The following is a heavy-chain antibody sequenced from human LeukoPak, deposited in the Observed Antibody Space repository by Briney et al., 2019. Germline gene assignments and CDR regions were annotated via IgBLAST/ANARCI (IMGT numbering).Heavy chain of an antibody. J-gene: IGHJ3*02. CDR3: ARDLPITMIGDAFDI. CDR1: GGSISSYC. CDR2: IYTSGST. V-gene: IGHV4-4*07. Sequence: SETLSLTCTVSGGSISSYCWSWIRQPAGKGLEWIGRIYTSGSTNYNPSLKSRVTMSVDTSKNQFSLKLSSVTAADTAVYYCARDLPITMIGDAFDIWGQGTMVTVSS. D-gene: IGHD3-22*01.